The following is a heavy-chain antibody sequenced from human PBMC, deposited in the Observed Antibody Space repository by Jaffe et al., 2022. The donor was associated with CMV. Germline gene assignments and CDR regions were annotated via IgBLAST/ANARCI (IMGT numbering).Heavy chain of an antibody. CDR3: AKKGHERLGYCSGGSCYSDDY. Sequence: EVQLVESGGGLVQPGGSLRLSCAASGFTFSSYAMSWVRQAPGKGLEWVSAISGSGGSTYYADSVKGRFTISRDNSKNTLYLQMNSLRAEDTAVYYCAKKGHERLGYCSGGSCYSDDYWGQGTLVTVSS. CDR2: ISGSGGST. D-gene: IGHD2-15*01. J-gene: IGHJ4*02. CDR1: GFTFSSYA. V-gene: IGHV3-23*04.